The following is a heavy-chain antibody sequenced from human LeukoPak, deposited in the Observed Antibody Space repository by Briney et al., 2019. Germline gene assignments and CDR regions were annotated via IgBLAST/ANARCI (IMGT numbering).Heavy chain of an antibody. CDR1: GFTVSSNY. D-gene: IGHD2-15*01. J-gene: IGHJ4*02. CDR3: AREHQAAATPFDY. CDR2: IYSGAGT. Sequence: GGSLRLSCAASGFTVSSNYMSWVRQAPGKGLEWVSIIYSGAGTYYADSVKGRFTISRDNSKNTLYLQMNSLRAEDTGVYFCAREHQAAATPFDYWGQGTLVTVSS. V-gene: IGHV3-66*02.